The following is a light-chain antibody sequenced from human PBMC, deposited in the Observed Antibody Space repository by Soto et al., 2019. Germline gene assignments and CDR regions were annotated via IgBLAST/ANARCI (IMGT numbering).Light chain of an antibody. CDR2: GAS. V-gene: IGKV3-20*01. Sequence: EIVLTQSPGTLSLSPGERATLSCRASQSVSSSYLAWYQQKPGQAPSILIYGASSRSTGIPDGLRGSGSGTDYTLTISRLEPEDFAVYYCQHYVSSPLFTFGPGTKVDIK. J-gene: IGKJ3*01. CDR3: QHYVSSPLFT. CDR1: QSVSSSY.